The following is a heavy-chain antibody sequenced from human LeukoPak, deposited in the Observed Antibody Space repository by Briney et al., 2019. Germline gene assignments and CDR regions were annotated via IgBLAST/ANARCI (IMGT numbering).Heavy chain of an antibody. CDR3: ARGPALTEDYYYYGMDV. D-gene: IGHD1-14*01. CDR2: MFYSGTT. V-gene: IGHV4-39*01. Sequence: PSETLSLTCSVSGASLSGSTYYWGWIRQAPGKGLEWIGSMFYSGTTYYNPSLRSRVTLSVDTSKNQFSLKLSSVTAADTAVYYCARGPALTEDYYYYGMDVWGQGTTVTVSS. CDR1: GASLSGSTYY. J-gene: IGHJ6*02.